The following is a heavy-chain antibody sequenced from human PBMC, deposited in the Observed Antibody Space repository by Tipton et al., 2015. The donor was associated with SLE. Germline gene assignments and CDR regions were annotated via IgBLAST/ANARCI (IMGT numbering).Heavy chain of an antibody. CDR3: AIFPNYDSPGY. CDR1: GFTFSSYS. D-gene: IGHD3-22*01. V-gene: IGHV3-21*03. J-gene: IGHJ4*02. Sequence: SLRLSCAASGFTFSSYSMNWVRQAPGKGLEWVPSISSSSSHIYYADSVKGRFTISRDNAKNSLYLQMNSLRAEDTAVCYCAIFPNYDSPGYWGQGTLVTVSS. CDR2: ISSSSSHI.